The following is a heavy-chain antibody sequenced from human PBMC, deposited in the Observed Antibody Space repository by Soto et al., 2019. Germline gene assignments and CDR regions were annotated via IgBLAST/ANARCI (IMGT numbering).Heavy chain of an antibody. D-gene: IGHD1-1*01. V-gene: IGHV3-74*01. CDR3: ARGIPGHYAFDV. CDR2: IKGDGSRT. J-gene: IGHJ3*01. CDR1: GFTFSNYW. Sequence: EVQLVESGGGLVQPGGSLRLSCAASGFTFSNYWMHWVRQVPGTGLVWVARIKGDGSRTNYADSVKGRFTISRDNAQNTLFVQINSLTAEETDVYSCARGIPGHYAFDVWGQGTMVTVSS.